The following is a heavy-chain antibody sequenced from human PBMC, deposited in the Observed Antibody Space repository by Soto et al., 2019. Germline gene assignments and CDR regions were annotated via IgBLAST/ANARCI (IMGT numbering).Heavy chain of an antibody. D-gene: IGHD6-13*01. CDR1: GGTFSSYA. V-gene: IGHV1-69*12. J-gene: IGHJ4*02. CDR2: IIPIFGTA. Sequence: QVQLVQSGAEVKKPGSSVKVSCKASGGTFSSYAISWVRQAPGQGLEWMGGIIPIFGTANYAQKFQGRVTITADEYTSTAYMELSSLRSEDTAVYYCAREEDVYSSSWYSFDYWGQGTLVTVSS. CDR3: AREEDVYSSSWYSFDY.